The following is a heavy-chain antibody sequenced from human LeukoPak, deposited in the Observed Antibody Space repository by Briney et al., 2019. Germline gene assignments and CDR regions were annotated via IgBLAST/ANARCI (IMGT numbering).Heavy chain of an antibody. V-gene: IGHV4-34*01. CDR1: GGSFSGYY. D-gene: IGHD3-22*01. CDR3: ATPDPYYDSSGYGL. CDR2: INHSGST. Sequence: SETLSLTCVVYGGSFSGYYWSWIRQPPGKGLEWIGEINHSGSTNYNPSLKSRVTISVDTSKNQFSLKLSSVTAADTAVYYCATPDPYYDSSGYGLWGQGTLVTVSS. J-gene: IGHJ4*02.